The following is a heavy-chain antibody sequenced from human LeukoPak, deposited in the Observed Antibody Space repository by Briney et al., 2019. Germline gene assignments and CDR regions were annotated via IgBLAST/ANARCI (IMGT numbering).Heavy chain of an antibody. CDR3: ARDTGWFGMDV. CDR2: ISSSSTI. D-gene: IGHD6-19*01. J-gene: IGHJ6*02. CDR1: GFTFSSYS. V-gene: IGHV3-48*01. Sequence: GGSLRLSCAASGFTFSSYSMNWVRQAPGKGLEWVSYISSSSTIYYADSVKGRFTISRDNAKNSLYLQMNSLRAEDTAVYYCARDTGWFGMDVWGQGTTVTVSS.